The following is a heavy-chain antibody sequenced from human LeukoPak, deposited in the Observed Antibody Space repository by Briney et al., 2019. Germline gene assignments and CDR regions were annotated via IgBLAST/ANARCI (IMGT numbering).Heavy chain of an antibody. CDR1: GYSFTSYW. J-gene: IGHJ4*02. V-gene: IGHV5-51*01. CDR3: AINYYDSSGYYAPFDY. D-gene: IGHD3-22*01. Sequence: GESLKISCKGSGYSFTSYWIGWVRQMPGKGLEWVGIIYPGDSDTRYSPSFQGPVTISADKSISPAYLQWSSLKASDTAMYYCAINYYDSSGYYAPFDYWGQGTLVTVSS. CDR2: IYPGDSDT.